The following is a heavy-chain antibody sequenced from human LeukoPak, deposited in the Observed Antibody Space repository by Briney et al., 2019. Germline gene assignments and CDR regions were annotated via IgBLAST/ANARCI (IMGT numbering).Heavy chain of an antibody. Sequence: PGGSLRLSCAASEFTFSNYWMSWVRQAPGKGLEWVSYISPTGYTIYYADSVKGRFTISRDSAKNSLYLQMSSLRAEDTAVYYCARVGYHGSGSFDYWGQGTLVTVSS. V-gene: IGHV3-48*04. CDR2: ISPTGYTI. J-gene: IGHJ4*02. D-gene: IGHD3-10*01. CDR1: EFTFSNYW. CDR3: ARVGYHGSGSFDY.